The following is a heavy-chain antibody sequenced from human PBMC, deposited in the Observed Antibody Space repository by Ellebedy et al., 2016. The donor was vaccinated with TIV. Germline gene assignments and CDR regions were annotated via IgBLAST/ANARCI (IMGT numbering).Heavy chain of an antibody. J-gene: IGHJ6*02. V-gene: IGHV4-59*01. CDR1: GGSISSDY. CDR3: ARVRTSPLGVDV. Sequence: MPGGSLRLSCTVSGGSISSDYWSCIRQPPGKGLEWIGYIYYSGRTNHSPSLKSRVTISVDTSKTQFSLKLSSVTAADTAVYYCARVRTSPLGVDVWGQGTTVTVSS. CDR2: IYYSGRT.